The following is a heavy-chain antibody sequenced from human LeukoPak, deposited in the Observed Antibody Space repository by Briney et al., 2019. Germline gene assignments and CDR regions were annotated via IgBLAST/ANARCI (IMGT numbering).Heavy chain of an antibody. J-gene: IGHJ4*02. CDR3: ARVTGYIVEDYFDY. V-gene: IGHV4-61*08. CDR2: IYYSGST. Sequence: SETLSLTCAVSGGSISSGAYSWNWIRQPPGKGLEWIGYIYYSGSTNYNPSLKSRVTISVDTSKNQFSLRLSSVTAADTAVYYCARVTGYIVEDYFDYWGQGTLVTVSS. CDR1: GGSISSGAYS. D-gene: IGHD3-22*01.